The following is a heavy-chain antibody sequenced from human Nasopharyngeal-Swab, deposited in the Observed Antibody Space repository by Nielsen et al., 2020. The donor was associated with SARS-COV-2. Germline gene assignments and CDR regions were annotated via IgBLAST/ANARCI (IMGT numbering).Heavy chain of an antibody. CDR2: INTNTGNP. Sequence: ASVKVSCKASGYTSTSYAMNWVRQAPGQGLEWMGWINTNTGNPTYAQGFTGRFVFSLDTSVSTAYLQISSLKAEDTAVYYCARDPDSSGWYYFDYWGQGTLVTVSS. V-gene: IGHV7-4-1*02. D-gene: IGHD6-19*01. CDR1: GYTSTSYA. CDR3: ARDPDSSGWYYFDY. J-gene: IGHJ4*02.